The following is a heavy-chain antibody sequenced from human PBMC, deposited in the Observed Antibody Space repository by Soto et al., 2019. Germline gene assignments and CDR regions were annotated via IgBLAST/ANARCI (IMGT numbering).Heavy chain of an antibody. J-gene: IGHJ6*02. CDR1: GVTFSSYG. V-gene: IGHV3-33*01. CDR2: IWYDGSNK. D-gene: IGHD2-15*01. CDR3: ARAGSLGSHYYYGMDV. Sequence: QVQLVESGGGVVQPGRSLRLSCAASGVTFSSYGMHWVRQAPGKGLEWVAVIWYDGSNKYYADSVKGRFTISRDNSKKALYLQMNSRRAEDTAVYYCARAGSLGSHYYYGMDVWGQGTTVTVSS.